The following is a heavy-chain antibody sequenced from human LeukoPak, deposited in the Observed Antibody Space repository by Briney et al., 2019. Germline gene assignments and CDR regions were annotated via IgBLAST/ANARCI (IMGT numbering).Heavy chain of an antibody. Sequence: SETLSLTCTVSGGPISSYYWSWIRQPPGKGLEWIGYIYYSGSTNYNPSLKSRVTISVDTSKNQFSLKLSSVTAADTAVYYCARSSTSCYGVCYFDYWGQGTLVTVSS. CDR2: IYYSGST. CDR1: GGPISSYY. D-gene: IGHD2-2*01. J-gene: IGHJ4*02. V-gene: IGHV4-59*01. CDR3: ARSSTSCYGVCYFDY.